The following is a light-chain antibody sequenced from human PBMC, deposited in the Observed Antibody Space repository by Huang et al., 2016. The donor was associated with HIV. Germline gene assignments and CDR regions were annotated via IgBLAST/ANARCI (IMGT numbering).Light chain of an antibody. CDR2: AAS. V-gene: IGKV1-39*01. J-gene: IGKJ3*01. Sequence: DIEMTQSPPSLSASVGDRVTITCRASQNISNYLNWYQHKPGKVPKLQIYAASSLHSGVPSRFSGRGSGTHFTLTISSLQPEDFAIYYCQQCSSTPLFTFGPGTKVDMK. CDR3: QQCSSTPLFT. CDR1: QNISNY.